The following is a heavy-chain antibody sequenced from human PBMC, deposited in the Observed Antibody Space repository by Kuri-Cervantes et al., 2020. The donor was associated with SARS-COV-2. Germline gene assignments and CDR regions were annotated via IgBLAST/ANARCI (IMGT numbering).Heavy chain of an antibody. CDR3: ARDGSPRVWSGYYTDY. D-gene: IGHD3-3*01. CDR2: ISSSTSYI. CDR1: GFTFSSYS. Sequence: GESLKISCAASGFTFSSYSINWVRQAPGKGLEWVSSISSSTSYIYYEDSVKGRFTISRDNAKNSLYLQMNSLRAEDTAIYYCARDGSPRVWSGYYTDYWGQGTLVTVSS. V-gene: IGHV3-21*01. J-gene: IGHJ4*02.